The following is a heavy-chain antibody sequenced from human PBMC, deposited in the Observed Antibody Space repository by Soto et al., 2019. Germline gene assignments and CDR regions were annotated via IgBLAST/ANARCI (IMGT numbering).Heavy chain of an antibody. D-gene: IGHD3-3*01. CDR3: ARSPPSILEWLLYSDY. Sequence: VKGSWKGAGYTFTRYGSSWVRQAPRKGLEWMGWISAYNGNTNYAQKLQGRVTMTTDTSTSTAYMELRSLRSDDTAVYYCARSPPSILEWLLYSDYWGQRTLVTVSS. J-gene: IGHJ4*02. CDR2: ISAYNGNT. CDR1: GYTFTRYG. V-gene: IGHV1-18*01.